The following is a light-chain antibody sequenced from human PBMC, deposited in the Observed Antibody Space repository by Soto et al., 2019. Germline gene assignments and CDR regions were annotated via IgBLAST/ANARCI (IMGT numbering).Light chain of an antibody. CDR1: QSIVTY. CDR3: QQYHNMWT. CDR2: DAS. J-gene: IGKJ1*01. V-gene: IGKV1-5*01. Sequence: DIQMTQSPSTLSASVGDRVTITCRASQSIVTYLAWYQQKPGKAPQLLIYDASSLESGVPSRFSGSRSGTEFTLTISSLQPDDLATYYCQQYHNMWTFGQGTKVEIK.